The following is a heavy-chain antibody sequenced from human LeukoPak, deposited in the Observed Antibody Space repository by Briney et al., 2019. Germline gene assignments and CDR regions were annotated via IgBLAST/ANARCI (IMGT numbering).Heavy chain of an antibody. V-gene: IGHV3-74*01. CDR3: ARDGPSYYYHYMDV. CDR1: GFTFSSYW. J-gene: IGHJ6*03. CDR2: INTDGSST. Sequence: GGSLTPACAASGFTFSSYWMHWVRQAPGKGLVWVSRINTDGSSTSYADSVKGRFTISRDNAKNTLYLQMNSLRAEDTAVYYCARDGPSYYYHYMDVWVKASMVTVSS.